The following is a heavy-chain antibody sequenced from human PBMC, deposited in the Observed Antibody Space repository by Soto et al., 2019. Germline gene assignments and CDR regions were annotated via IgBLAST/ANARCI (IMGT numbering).Heavy chain of an antibody. Sequence: ASVKVSCKASGYTFTSYGISWVRQAPGQGLEWMGWISAYNGNTNYAQKHQGRVTMTTDTSTSTAYMELRSLRSDDTAVYFCASGSRRLNTNATEGAFDIWGQGTMVTVSS. CDR3: ASGSRRLNTNATEGAFDI. CDR1: GYTFTSYG. D-gene: IGHD3-16*01. V-gene: IGHV1-18*01. J-gene: IGHJ3*02. CDR2: ISAYNGNT.